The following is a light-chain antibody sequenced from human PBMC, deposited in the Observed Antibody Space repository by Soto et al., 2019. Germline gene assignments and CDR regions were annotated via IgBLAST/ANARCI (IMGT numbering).Light chain of an antibody. CDR1: QSVSSN. Sequence: EIVMTQSPATLSVSPGERATLSCRASQSVSSNLAWYQQKPGQAPRLLIYGASTRATGIPARFSGSGSGTEFTLTISSLQSEKFAVYYCQQYNNWPPKFTFGPGTKVDIK. V-gene: IGKV3-15*01. CDR3: QQYNNWPPKFT. CDR2: GAS. J-gene: IGKJ3*01.